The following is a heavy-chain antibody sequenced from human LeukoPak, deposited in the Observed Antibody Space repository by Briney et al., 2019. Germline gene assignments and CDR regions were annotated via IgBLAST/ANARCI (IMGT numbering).Heavy chain of an antibody. CDR2: INTSGGT. D-gene: IGHD6-25*01. J-gene: IGHJ5*02. V-gene: IGHV4-4*07. CDR1: GGSISSYY. Sequence: SETLSLTCTVSGGSISSYYWTWIRQSAGKGLEWIGRINTSGGTNYNPSLRSRVTMSVNTSKNQFSLNLTSVTAADTAVYSCAREGGDPRWLDPWGQGTLVTVSS. CDR3: AREGGDPRWLDP.